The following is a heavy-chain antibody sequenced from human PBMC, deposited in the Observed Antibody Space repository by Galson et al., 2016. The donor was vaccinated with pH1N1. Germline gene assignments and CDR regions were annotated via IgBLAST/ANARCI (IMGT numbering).Heavy chain of an antibody. CDR3: AHRRSPYVDFCGGPNWFDS. V-gene: IGHV2-5*01. D-gene: IGHD3-3*01. J-gene: IGHJ5*01. Sequence: PALVKPTQTLTLTCTVSGFSLDISGVGVGWIRQLPGKALEWLGDICWNDEKRYSPSLRNSLTITKDASKNQVVLTMTNVDPVDTATYFCAHRRSPYVDFCGGPNWFDSWGQGTLVIVSS. CDR1: GFSLDISGVG. CDR2: ICWNDEK.